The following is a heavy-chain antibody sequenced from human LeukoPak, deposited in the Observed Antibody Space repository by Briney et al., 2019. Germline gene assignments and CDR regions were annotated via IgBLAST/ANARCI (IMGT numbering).Heavy chain of an antibody. CDR2: IKSKSDGGTT. V-gene: IGHV3-15*05. J-gene: IGHJ4*02. CDR1: GFTFSSYE. CDR3: TTVTLRPVGL. Sequence: KSGGSLRLSCAASGFTFSSYEMNWVRQAPGKGLEWVGRIKSKSDGGTTDYAAPVKGRFTISRDDSKNTLFLQVNSLKIEDTAVYYCTTVTLRPVGLWGQGTLVTVSS. D-gene: IGHD3-10*01.